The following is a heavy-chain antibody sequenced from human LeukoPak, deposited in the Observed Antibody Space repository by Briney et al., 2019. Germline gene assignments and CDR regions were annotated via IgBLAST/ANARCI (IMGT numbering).Heavy chain of an antibody. J-gene: IGHJ4*02. CDR3: ARDPSTYEEQLAFDY. D-gene: IGHD3-3*01. CDR2: IIPILGIA. V-gene: IGHV1-69*04. CDR1: GGISISYA. Sequence: SVKVSCKASGGISISYAISWVRQAPGQGLEWMGRIIPILGIANYVQKFQGRVTITADKSTSTAYMELSRLRSDDTAVYYCARDPSTYEEQLAFDYWGQGTLVTVSS.